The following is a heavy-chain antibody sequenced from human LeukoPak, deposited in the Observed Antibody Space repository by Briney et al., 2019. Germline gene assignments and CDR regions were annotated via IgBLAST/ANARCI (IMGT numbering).Heavy chain of an antibody. CDR2: IKQGGSVK. CDR3: ARGPPYGSRSDLLDS. V-gene: IGHV3-7*01. D-gene: IGHD3-10*01. CDR1: RFTFSSYG. J-gene: IGHJ5*01. Sequence: GGSLRLSCAASRFTFSSYGMHWVRQAPGKGLEWVADIKQGGSVKLYVDSVKGRFTISRDDAKNSLSLQMDSLRAEDTALYYCARGPPYGSRSDLLDSWGQGTQVTVSS.